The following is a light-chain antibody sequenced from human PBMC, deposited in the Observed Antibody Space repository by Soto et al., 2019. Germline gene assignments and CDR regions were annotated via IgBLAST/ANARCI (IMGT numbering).Light chain of an antibody. CDR1: QSVSSSY. CDR2: DAS. Sequence: EIVLTQSPATLSLSPGERATLSCEASQSVSSSYLAWYQQKPGLAPRLLIYDASSRATGIPDRFSGSGSGTDFTLTISRLEPEDFAVYYCQQYGSSPPTTFGQGTRLEIK. V-gene: IGKV3D-20*01. J-gene: IGKJ5*01. CDR3: QQYGSSPPTT.